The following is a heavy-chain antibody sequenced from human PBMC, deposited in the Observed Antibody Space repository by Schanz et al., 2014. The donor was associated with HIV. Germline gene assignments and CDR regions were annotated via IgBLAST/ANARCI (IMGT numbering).Heavy chain of an antibody. CDR2: INTSGGGT. Sequence: QVQLVQSGAEVKKPGSSVTVSCTASGGSFSSYAINWVRQAPGQGLEWLGVINTSGGGTSDALQGRVAFTRDTSTTTVYMDLRNLRFADSGVYYCARERMATGGLDVWGQGTTVTVSS. CDR1: GGSFSSYA. V-gene: IGHV1-46*01. J-gene: IGHJ6*02. D-gene: IGHD2-15*01. CDR3: ARERMATGGLDV.